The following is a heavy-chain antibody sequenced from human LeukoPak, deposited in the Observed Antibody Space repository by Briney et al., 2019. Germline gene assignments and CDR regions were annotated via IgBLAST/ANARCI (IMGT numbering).Heavy chain of an antibody. CDR2: MNPNSGNT. CDR3: ARVLGRSWFDP. J-gene: IGHJ5*02. Sequence: ASVNVSCKASGYTFTSCDINWVRQATGQGLEWMGWMNPNSGNTGYAQKFQGRVTMTRNTSISTAYMELSSLRSEDTAVYYCARVLGRSWFDPWGQGTLVTVSS. V-gene: IGHV1-8*01. CDR1: GYTFTSCD. D-gene: IGHD2-15*01.